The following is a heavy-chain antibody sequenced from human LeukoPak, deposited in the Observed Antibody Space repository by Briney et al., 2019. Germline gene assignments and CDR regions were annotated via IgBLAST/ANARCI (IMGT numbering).Heavy chain of an antibody. J-gene: IGHJ4*02. D-gene: IGHD3-10*01. CDR1: AASISSSSHH. CDR3: ARSPAGTLDY. Sequence: SETLSLTCTISAASISSSSHHWGWIRQSPGKGLEWIGSIYYSGSTYYNPSLKSRVTISVDTSKNQFSLKLSSVTAADTAVYYCARSPAGTLDYWGQGTLVTVSS. CDR2: IYYSGST. V-gene: IGHV4-39*01.